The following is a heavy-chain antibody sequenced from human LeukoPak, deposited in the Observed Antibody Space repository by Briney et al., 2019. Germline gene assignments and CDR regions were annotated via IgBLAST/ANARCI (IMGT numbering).Heavy chain of an antibody. J-gene: IGHJ6*03. CDR3: ARDYPRIAARPAYSGYMDV. CDR1: GGTFSSYA. CDR2: IIPIFGTA. D-gene: IGHD6-6*01. Sequence: SVKVSCKASGGTFSSYAISWVRQAPGQGLEWMGGIIPIFGTANYAQKFQGRVTITTDESTSTAYMELSSLRSEDTAVYYCARDYPRIAARPAYSGYMDVWGRGTTVTVSS. V-gene: IGHV1-69*05.